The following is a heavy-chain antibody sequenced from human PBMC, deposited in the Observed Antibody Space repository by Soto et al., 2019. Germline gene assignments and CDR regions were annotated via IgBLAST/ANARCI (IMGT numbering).Heavy chain of an antibody. CDR3: ARSVYYYDSSGHQDDAFDI. J-gene: IGHJ3*02. V-gene: IGHV1-69*13. D-gene: IGHD3-22*01. CDR1: GGTFSSYA. CDR2: IIPIFGTA. Sequence: SVKVSCKASGGTFSSYAISWVRQAPGQGLEWMGGIIPIFGTANYAQKFQGRVTITADESTSTAYMELSSLRSEDTAVYYCARSVYYYDSSGHQDDAFDIWGQGTMVTVS.